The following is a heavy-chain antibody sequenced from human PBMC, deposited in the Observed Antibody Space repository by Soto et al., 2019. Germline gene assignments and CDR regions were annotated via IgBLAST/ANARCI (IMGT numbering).Heavy chain of an antibody. V-gene: IGHV4-59*12. D-gene: IGHD2-15*01. CDR1: GGSISSYY. CDR3: ARERPDGSRLDP. Sequence: PSETLSLTCTVSGGSISSYYWSWLRQPPGKGLEWIGYIYYSGSTYYNPSLKSRVTISVDTSKNQFSLKLSSVTAADTAVYYCARERPDGSRLDPWGKGTLVTVSS. J-gene: IGHJ5*02. CDR2: IYYSGST.